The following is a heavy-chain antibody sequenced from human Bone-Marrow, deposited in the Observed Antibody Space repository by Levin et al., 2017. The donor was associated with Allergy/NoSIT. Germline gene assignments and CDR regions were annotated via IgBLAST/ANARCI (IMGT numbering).Heavy chain of an antibody. J-gene: IGHJ6*04. CDR2: INHSGST. D-gene: IGHD3-22*01. V-gene: IGHV4-34*01. CDR3: ARELIGLYYDSSGYPG. CDR1: GGSFSGYY. Sequence: PSETLSLTCAVYGGSFSGYYWSWIRQPQGRGLGGIGEINHSGSTNYNPSLKSRVTISVDTSKNQFSLKLSSVTAADTAVYYGARELIGLYYDSSGYPGWGKGTTVTVSS.